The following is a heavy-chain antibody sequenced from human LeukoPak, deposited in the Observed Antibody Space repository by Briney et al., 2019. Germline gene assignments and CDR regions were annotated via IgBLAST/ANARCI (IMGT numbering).Heavy chain of an antibody. CDR2: INSDGSST. J-gene: IGHJ4*02. CDR3: ARALPYEVEMATIDY. D-gene: IGHD5-24*01. CDR1: GFTFSSYW. V-gene: IGHV3-74*01. Sequence: GGSLRLSCAASGFTFSSYWMHWVRQAPGKELVWVSRINSDGSSTSYADSVKGRFTISRDNAKNTLYLQMNSLRAEDTAVYYCARALPYEVEMATIDYWGQGTLVTVSS.